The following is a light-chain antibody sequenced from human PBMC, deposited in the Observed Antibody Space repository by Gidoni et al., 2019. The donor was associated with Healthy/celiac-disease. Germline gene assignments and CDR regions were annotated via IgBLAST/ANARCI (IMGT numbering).Light chain of an antibody. CDR1: QSVSSSY. CDR3: QQYGSSPLT. V-gene: IGKV3-20*01. J-gene: IGKJ4*01. CDR2: GAS. Sequence: SQSVSSSYLAWYQQKPGQAPRLLIYGASSRATGIPDRFSGSGSGTDFTLTISRLEPEDFAVYYCQQYGSSPLTFGGGTKVEIK.